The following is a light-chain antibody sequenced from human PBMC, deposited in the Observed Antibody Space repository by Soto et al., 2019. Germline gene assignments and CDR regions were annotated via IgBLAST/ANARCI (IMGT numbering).Light chain of an antibody. CDR3: QQSYSFPIT. J-gene: IGKJ4*01. Sequence: DIQMTQSPSSLSASVGDRVTITCRASQSINTYLHWYQQKPGKAPSLLIFATSTLQRGVPSRFSGSGSGIDFTLTISSLQPEDFATYYCQQSYSFPITFGGGTNVEIK. CDR2: ATS. CDR1: QSINTY. V-gene: IGKV1-39*01.